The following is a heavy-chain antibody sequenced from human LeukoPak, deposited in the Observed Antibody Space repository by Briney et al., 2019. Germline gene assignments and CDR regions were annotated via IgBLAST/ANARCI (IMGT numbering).Heavy chain of an antibody. J-gene: IGHJ4*02. CDR1: GGSFSGYY. V-gene: IGHV4-34*01. CDR2: INHRGST. CDR3: ARYCSSTKCPFDY. Sequence: SETLSLTCAVYGGSFSGYYWSWIRQPPGKGLEWTGEINHRGSTNYNPSLKSRVTISVDTSKNQFSLKLSSVTAADTAVYYCARYCSSTKCPFDYWGQGNLVTVSS. D-gene: IGHD2-2*01.